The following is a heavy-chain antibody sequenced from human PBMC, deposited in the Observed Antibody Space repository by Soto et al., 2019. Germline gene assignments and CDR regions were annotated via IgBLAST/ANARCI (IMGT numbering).Heavy chain of an antibody. J-gene: IGHJ4*02. D-gene: IGHD3-16*01. CDR2: IGHSGGT. CDR1: GGSFSGYY. Sequence: SETLSLTCAVYGGSFSGYYWSWIRQPPGKGLEWIGEIGHSGGTIYNPSLEGRVTTSEDSSNNQFSLRLNSVTAADTAVYYCARHGGYYFDYWGQGAPVTVSS. CDR3: ARHGGYYFDY. V-gene: IGHV4-34*01.